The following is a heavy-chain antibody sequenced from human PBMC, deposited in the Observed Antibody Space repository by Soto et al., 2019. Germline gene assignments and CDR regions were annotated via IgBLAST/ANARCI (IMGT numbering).Heavy chain of an antibody. CDR3: AREGALLWFGDPWPSPLDY. J-gene: IGHJ4*02. Sequence: SETLSLTCTVSGGSISRHYWSWIRQPPGKGLEWIGYIYYSGSTNYNPSLKSRVTISVDTSKNQFSLKLSSVTAADTAVYYCAREGALLWFGDPWPSPLDYWGQGTLVTVSS. CDR1: GGSISRHY. V-gene: IGHV4-59*11. D-gene: IGHD3-10*01. CDR2: IYYSGST.